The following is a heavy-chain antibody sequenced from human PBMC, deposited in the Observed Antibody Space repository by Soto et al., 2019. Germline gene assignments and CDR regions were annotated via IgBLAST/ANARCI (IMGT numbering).Heavy chain of an antibody. CDR1: GFTFSSYG. V-gene: IGHV3-30*18. Sequence: QVQLVESGGGVVQPGRSLRLSCAASGFTFSSYGMHWVRQAPGKGLEWVAVISYDGSNKYYADSVKGRFTISRDNSKNKLYLQMNSLRAEDTAVYYCAKDMEEYYDSSGFDYWGQGTLVTVSS. CDR3: AKDMEEYYDSSGFDY. J-gene: IGHJ4*02. D-gene: IGHD3-22*01. CDR2: ISYDGSNK.